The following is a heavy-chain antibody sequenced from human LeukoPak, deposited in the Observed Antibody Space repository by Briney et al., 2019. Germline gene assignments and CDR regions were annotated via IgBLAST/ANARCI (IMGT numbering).Heavy chain of an antibody. CDR3: TARGYYYDNSGYPPLWY. J-gene: IGHJ4*02. D-gene: IGHD3-22*01. CDR1: GLTFSNTW. CDR2: IFRNSDTMET. Sequence: PGGSLRLSCEASGLTFSNTWMTWVRRAPGKGLEWVGRIFRNSDTMETEYAIPVKGRFTISRDDSKNTLDLQMNSLKTEDTAVYYCTARGYYYDNSGYPPLWYWGQGTLATVSS. V-gene: IGHV3-15*01.